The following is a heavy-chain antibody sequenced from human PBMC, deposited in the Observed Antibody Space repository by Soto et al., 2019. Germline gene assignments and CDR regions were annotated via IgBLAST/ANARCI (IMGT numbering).Heavy chain of an antibody. V-gene: IGHV3-30*18. D-gene: IGHD2-21*01. CDR2: ISYGGGDT. J-gene: IGHJ6*02. Sequence: QVQLVESGGGVVKPGRSLRLSCAASGFSFSSYGMHWVRQAPGKGLEWVSLISYGGGDTHYADSVKGRFTISRDNSKNTLYLQMNSLRAEDTAVYYCAKDRGDGIVVHYYGMDVWGQGTTVTAS. CDR3: AKDRGDGIVVHYYGMDV. CDR1: GFSFSSYG.